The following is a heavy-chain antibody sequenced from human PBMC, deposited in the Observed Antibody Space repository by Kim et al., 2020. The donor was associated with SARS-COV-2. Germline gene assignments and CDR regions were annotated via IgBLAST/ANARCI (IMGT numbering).Heavy chain of an antibody. CDR1: GGSISSYY. V-gene: IGHV4-59*08. Sequence: SETLSLTCTVSGGSISSYYWSWIRQSPGTGLEWIGYIYYTGSTNYNPSFKSRVNISVDTSRTQSSLKLTSVTAADTAVYYCARGGDYCGGGSCYHWFDAWGQGTLVTVSS. CDR2: IYYTGST. D-gene: IGHD2-15*01. J-gene: IGHJ5*02. CDR3: ARGGDYCGGGSCYHWFDA.